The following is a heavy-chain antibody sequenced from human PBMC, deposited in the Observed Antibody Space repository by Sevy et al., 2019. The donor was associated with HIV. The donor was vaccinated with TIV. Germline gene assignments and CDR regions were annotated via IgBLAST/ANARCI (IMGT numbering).Heavy chain of an antibody. CDR2: ISYDGSNK. CDR1: GFAFSSYA. CDR3: ARAIAAAGISGAFDI. J-gene: IGHJ3*02. Sequence: SLRLSCAASGFAFSSYAMHWVRQAAGKGLEWVAVISYDGSNKYYADSVKGRFTISRDNSKNTLYLQMNSLRAEDTAVYYCARAIAAAGISGAFDIWGQGTMVTVSS. V-gene: IGHV3-30-3*01. D-gene: IGHD6-13*01.